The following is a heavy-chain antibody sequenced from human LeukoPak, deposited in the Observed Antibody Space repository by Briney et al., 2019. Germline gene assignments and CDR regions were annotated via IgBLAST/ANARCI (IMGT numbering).Heavy chain of an antibody. Sequence: ASVKVSCKASGYTFTGYYMHWVRQAPGQGLEWMGWINPNSGGTNYAQKFQGRVTMTRDTSISTAYMELSRLRSDDTAVYYCARGVVAATADYYFDYWGQGTLVTVSS. CDR3: ARGVVAATADYYFDY. CDR1: GYTFTGYY. CDR2: INPNSGGT. V-gene: IGHV1-2*02. J-gene: IGHJ4*02. D-gene: IGHD2-15*01.